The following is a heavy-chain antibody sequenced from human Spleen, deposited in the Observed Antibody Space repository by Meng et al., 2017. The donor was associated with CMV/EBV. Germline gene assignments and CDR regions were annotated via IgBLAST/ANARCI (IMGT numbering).Heavy chain of an antibody. D-gene: IGHD3-10*01. J-gene: IGHJ6*02. CDR2: IYYSGST. Sequence: SETLSLTCTVSGGSISSSSYYWGWIRQPPGKGLEWIGSIYYSGSTYYNPSLKSRVTISVDTSKNQFSLKLSSVTAADTAVYYCARGGRPSVAYYYYGLDVWGQGTTVTVSS. CDR1: GGSISSSSYY. V-gene: IGHV4-39*07. CDR3: ARGGRPSVAYYYYGLDV.